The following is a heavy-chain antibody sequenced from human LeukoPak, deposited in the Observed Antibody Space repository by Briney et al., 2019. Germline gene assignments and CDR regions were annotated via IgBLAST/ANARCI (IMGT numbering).Heavy chain of an antibody. D-gene: IGHD2-8*01. V-gene: IGHV4-61*02. CDR3: ARDGYCTNGVCYRNWFDP. CDR2: IYTSGST. Sequence: SQTLSLTCTVSGGSISSGSYYWSWIRQPAGTGLEWIGRIYTSGSTNYNPSLKSRVTISVDTSKNQFSLKLSSVTAADTAVYYCARDGYCTNGVCYRNWFDPWGQGTLVIVSS. CDR1: GGSISSGSYY. J-gene: IGHJ5*02.